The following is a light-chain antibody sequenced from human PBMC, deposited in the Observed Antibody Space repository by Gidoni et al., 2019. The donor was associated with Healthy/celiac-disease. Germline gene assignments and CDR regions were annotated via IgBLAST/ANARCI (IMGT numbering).Light chain of an antibody. CDR3: QQYGSSPLT. CDR1: QSVSSSY. J-gene: IGKJ4*01. Sequence: DIVLTQSPGTLSLSPGERATLSCRASQSVSSSYLAWYQQKPGQAPWLLIYGASSRATGIPDRFSGSGSGTDFTLTISRLEPEDFAVDYCQQYGSSPLTFGGGTKVEIK. CDR2: GAS. V-gene: IGKV3-20*01.